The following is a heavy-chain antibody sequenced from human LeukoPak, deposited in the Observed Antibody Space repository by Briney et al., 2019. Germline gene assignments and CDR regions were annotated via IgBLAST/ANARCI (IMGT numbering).Heavy chain of an antibody. Sequence: GGSLRLSCVASGFTFSSYWMGWVRQAPGKGLEWVANIKQGGGDKYYVDSVMGRFTISRDDAKNSLYLQMNSLRVEDTAVYYCARGEQGGFDYWGQGIPVTVSS. CDR2: IKQGGGDK. CDR1: GFTFSSYW. V-gene: IGHV3-7*05. D-gene: IGHD3-16*01. J-gene: IGHJ4*02. CDR3: ARGEQGGFDY.